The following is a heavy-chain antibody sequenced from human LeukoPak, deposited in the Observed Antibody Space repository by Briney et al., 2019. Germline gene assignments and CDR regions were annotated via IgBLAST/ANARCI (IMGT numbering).Heavy chain of an antibody. CDR2: ISWNSGSI. D-gene: IGHD5-18*01. CDR1: GFTFDDYA. J-gene: IGHJ4*02. Sequence: PGRSLRLSCAASGFTFDDYAMHWVRHAPGKGLEWVSGISWNSGSIGYADSVKGRFTISRDNAKNSLYLQMNSLRAEDTALYYCAKESGYSYGPSHFDYWGQGTLATVSS. CDR3: AKESGYSYGPSHFDY. V-gene: IGHV3-9*01.